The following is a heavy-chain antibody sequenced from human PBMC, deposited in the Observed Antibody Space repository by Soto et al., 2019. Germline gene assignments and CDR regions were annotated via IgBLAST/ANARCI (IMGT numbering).Heavy chain of an antibody. CDR3: ARFHRMVATIDY. D-gene: IGHD5-12*01. J-gene: IGHJ4*02. CDR1: GFTFSSYS. V-gene: IGHV3-21*01. Sequence: GGSLRLSCAASGFTFSSYSMNWVRQAPGKGLKWVSSISSSSSYIYYADSVKGRFTISRDNAKNSLYLQMNSLRAEDTAVYYCARFHRMVATIDYWGQGTLVTVSS. CDR2: ISSSSSYI.